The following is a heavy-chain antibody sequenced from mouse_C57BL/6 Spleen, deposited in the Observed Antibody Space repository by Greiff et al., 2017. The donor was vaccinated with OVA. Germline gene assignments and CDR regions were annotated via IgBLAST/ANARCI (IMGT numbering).Heavy chain of an antibody. Sequence: VQLKESGEGLVKPGGSLKLSCAASGFTFSSYAMSWVRQTPEKRLEWVAYISSGGDYIYYADTVKGRFTISRDNARNTLYLQMSSLKSEDTAMYYCTRDGDYYGSSYGYAMDYWGQGTSVTVSS. J-gene: IGHJ4*01. CDR1: GFTFSSYA. D-gene: IGHD1-1*01. CDR3: TRDGDYYGSSYGYAMDY. V-gene: IGHV5-9-1*02. CDR2: ISSGGDYI.